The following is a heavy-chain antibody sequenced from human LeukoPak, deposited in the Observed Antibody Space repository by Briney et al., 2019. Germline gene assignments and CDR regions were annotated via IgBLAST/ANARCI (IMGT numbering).Heavy chain of an antibody. J-gene: IGHJ4*02. D-gene: IGHD4-17*01. CDR1: GLSFSSYP. CDR3: AREALTETTFGPYDY. V-gene: IGHV3-48*03. CDR2: ISSSGSIK. Sequence: PGGSLRLSCAASGLSFSSYPMNWVRQAPGKGLEWVSYISSSGSIKYYADSLMGRFTLSRDNAKKSLYLQMNSLRAEDTAVYYCAREALTETTFGPYDYWGQGTLVTVSS.